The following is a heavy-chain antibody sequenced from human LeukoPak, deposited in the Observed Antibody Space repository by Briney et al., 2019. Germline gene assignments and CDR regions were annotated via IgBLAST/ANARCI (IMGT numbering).Heavy chain of an antibody. J-gene: IGHJ4*02. CDR3: ARDGVLLWFGELFRELDY. CDR1: GFTFSSYA. Sequence: SGGSLRLSCAASGFTFSSYAMHWVRQAPGKGLEWVAVISYDGSNKYYADSVKGRFTISRDNSKNTLYLQMNSLRAEDTAVYYCARDGVLLWFGELFRELDYWGQGTLVTVSS. D-gene: IGHD3-10*01. V-gene: IGHV3-30-3*01. CDR2: ISYDGSNK.